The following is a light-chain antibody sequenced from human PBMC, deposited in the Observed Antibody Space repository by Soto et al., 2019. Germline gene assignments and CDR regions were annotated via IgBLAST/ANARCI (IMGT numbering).Light chain of an antibody. CDR2: GAS. Sequence: EIVLTQSPGTLSLSPGERATLSCRASQSVSSSFLAWYQQKPGQAPRLLIYGASSRATGIPDRFSGSGSGTDFTLTINRLEPEDFAVYYCQQYAGSPRTFGPGTKVDIK. J-gene: IGKJ3*01. CDR1: QSVSSSF. V-gene: IGKV3-20*01. CDR3: QQYAGSPRT.